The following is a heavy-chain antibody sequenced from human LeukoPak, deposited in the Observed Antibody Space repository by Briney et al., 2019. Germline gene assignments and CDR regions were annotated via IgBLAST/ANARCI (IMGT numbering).Heavy chain of an antibody. Sequence: PGGSLGLSCTVSGFTVSSNSWSWVRQAPGKGLEWVSFIYSGGKTHSSDSVKGRFTISRDNSKNTLYLQMSSLRAEDTAIYYCARRAGEYSHPYDYWGQGTLVTVSS. CDR2: IYSGGKT. CDR1: GFTVSSNS. J-gene: IGHJ4*02. D-gene: IGHD2-15*01. V-gene: IGHV3-53*01. CDR3: ARRAGEYSHPYDY.